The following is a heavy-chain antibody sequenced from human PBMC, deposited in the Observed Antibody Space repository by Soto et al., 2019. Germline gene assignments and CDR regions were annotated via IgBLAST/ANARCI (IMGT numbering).Heavy chain of an antibody. CDR1: GASIPYGGYS. J-gene: IGHJ4*02. V-gene: IGHV4-30-2*01. D-gene: IGHD5-12*01. CDR3: ARGGGYDPVDY. CDR2: ISHLENT. Sequence: QLQLHQSGSGLVKASQTLSLTCTFSGASIPYGGYSWSWIRQPAGKGLEWIGYISHLENTFYNPSFQSRLTLSIDRSKNQFSLKLASMTAADTAVYYCARGGGYDPVDYWGQGTLVTVAS.